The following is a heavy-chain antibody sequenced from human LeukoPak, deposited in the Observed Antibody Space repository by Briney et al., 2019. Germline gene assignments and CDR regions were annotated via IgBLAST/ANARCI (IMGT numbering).Heavy chain of an antibody. CDR1: GGSISSGGYS. V-gene: IGHV4-30-2*01. CDR2: IYHSGST. J-gene: IGHJ4*02. D-gene: IGHD1-26*01. Sequence: SETLTLTCAVSGGSISSGGYSWSWIRQPPGKGLEWIGYIYHSGSTYYNPSLKSRVTISVDRSKNQFSLKLSSVTAADTAVYYCARVRELLPDYWGQGTLVTVSS. CDR3: ARVRELLPDY.